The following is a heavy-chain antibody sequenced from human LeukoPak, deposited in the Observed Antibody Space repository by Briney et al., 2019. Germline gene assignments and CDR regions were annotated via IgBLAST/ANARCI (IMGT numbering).Heavy chain of an antibody. CDR1: GYTFTGYY. V-gene: IGHV1-2*02. D-gene: IGHD3-22*01. Sequence: GASVKLSCKASGYTFTGYYMHWVRQAPGQGLEWMGWINPNSGGTNYAQKFQGRVTMTRDTSISTAYMELSRLRSDDTAVYYCATYYYDSSALFFWFDPWGQGTLVTVSS. J-gene: IGHJ5*02. CDR3: ATYYYDSSALFFWFDP. CDR2: INPNSGGT.